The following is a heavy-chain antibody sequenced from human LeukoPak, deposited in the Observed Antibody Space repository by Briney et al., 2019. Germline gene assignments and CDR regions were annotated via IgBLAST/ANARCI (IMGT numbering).Heavy chain of an antibody. J-gene: IGHJ4*02. D-gene: IGHD3-22*01. CDR3: ARDYHYDSSGYLGY. CDR2: ISSSGSTK. Sequence: GGSLRLSCAASGFTFSSYEMNWVRQAPGKGLEWVSYISSSGSTKYYADSVKGRSTISRDNAKNSLYLQMNSLRAEDTAVYYCARDYHYDSSGYLGYWGQGTLVTVSS. V-gene: IGHV3-48*03. CDR1: GFTFSSYE.